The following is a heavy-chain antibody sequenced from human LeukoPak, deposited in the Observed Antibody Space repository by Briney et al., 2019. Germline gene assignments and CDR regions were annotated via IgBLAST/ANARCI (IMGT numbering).Heavy chain of an antibody. V-gene: IGHV5-51*01. CDR1: GYSFPNYW. CDR2: IYPGDSDT. J-gene: IGHJ4*02. D-gene: IGHD3-16*02. Sequence: LGESLKISCKVSGYSFPNYWIGWVRQMPGKGLEWMNIIYPGDSDTRYSPSFQGQVTISADKSNNTAYLQWSSLKASDTAMYYCARHSAAFGGVIALDYWGQGTLVTVSS. CDR3: ARHSAAFGGVIALDY.